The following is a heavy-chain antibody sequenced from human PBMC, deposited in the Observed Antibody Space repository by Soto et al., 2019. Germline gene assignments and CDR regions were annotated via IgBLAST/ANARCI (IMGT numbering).Heavy chain of an antibody. CDR3: ETADKVFYYYSSGLDVFSI. V-gene: IGHV1-69*13. J-gene: IGHJ3*02. D-gene: IGHD3-22*01. CDR1: GGTFSSYA. CDR2: IIPIFGTE. Sequence: SVNVSCKASGGTFSSYAISWVRQAPGQGLEWMGGIIPIFGTENYEQKFQGRVTITADESTSTAYMELSSLRSEATAVYYCETADKVFYYYSSGLDVFSIRGQGTMVTGS.